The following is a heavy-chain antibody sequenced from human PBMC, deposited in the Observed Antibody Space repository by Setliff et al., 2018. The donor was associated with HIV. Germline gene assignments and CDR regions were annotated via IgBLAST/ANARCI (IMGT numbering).Heavy chain of an antibody. CDR1: GGSISNSVYF. D-gene: IGHD3-3*01. CDR3: ARQMTIPGVAVTPVDY. Sequence: SETLSLTCTVSGGSISNSVYFWTWIRQHPGKGLEWIGYVFYNGDTAYNPSLKSRLTISVDTSKSQFSLKLTSVTAADTAVYYCARQMTIPGVAVTPVDYWGQGALVTVSS. CDR2: VFYNGDT. J-gene: IGHJ4*02. V-gene: IGHV4-61*05.